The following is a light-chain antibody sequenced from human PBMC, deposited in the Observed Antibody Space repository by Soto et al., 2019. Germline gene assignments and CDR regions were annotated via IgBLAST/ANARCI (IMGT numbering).Light chain of an antibody. V-gene: IGLV2-14*03. CDR3: SSYSSSTAHVV. Sequence: QSALTQPASVSGSPGRSGTISCTGTSTDVGDFNYVSWYQHLPGRAPKLIIYDVTNRPSWISYRFSASKSGRTASLTISGLPAEDEGDYYCSSYSSSTAHVVFGGGTKLTVL. CDR2: DVT. CDR1: STDVGDFNY. J-gene: IGLJ2*01.